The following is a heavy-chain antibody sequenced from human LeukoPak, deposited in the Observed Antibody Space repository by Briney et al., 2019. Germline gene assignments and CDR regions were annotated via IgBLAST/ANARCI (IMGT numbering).Heavy chain of an antibody. V-gene: IGHV3-30*03. CDR1: GFTFSSYG. CDR2: ISYDGSSK. D-gene: IGHD3-10*01. Sequence: GRSLRLSCAASGFTFSSYGMHWVRQAPGKGLEWVAVISYDGSSKDYVDSVKGRFTISRDNSTNTLYLQMNSLRVEDTAVYYCAGAGRGAFDYWGLGTLVTVSS. CDR3: AGAGRGAFDY. J-gene: IGHJ4*02.